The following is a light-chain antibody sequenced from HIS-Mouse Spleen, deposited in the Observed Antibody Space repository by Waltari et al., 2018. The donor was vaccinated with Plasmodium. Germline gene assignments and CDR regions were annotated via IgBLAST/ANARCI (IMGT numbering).Light chain of an antibody. CDR1: QSVSSN. J-gene: IGKJ1*01. Sequence: DIVMTQSPATLSVSPGERATLSCRASQSVSSNLAWYQQTPGQAPRLLIYGASTRATGIPARFSGSGSGTEFTLTISSMQSEDFAVYYCQQYNNWPRGTFGQGTKVEIK. CDR3: QQYNNWPRGT. CDR2: GAS. V-gene: IGKV3-15*01.